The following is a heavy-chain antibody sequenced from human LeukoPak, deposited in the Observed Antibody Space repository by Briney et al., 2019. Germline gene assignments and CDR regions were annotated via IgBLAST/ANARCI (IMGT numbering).Heavy chain of an antibody. D-gene: IGHD4-17*01. CDR3: ARGRGGTTNY. CDR2: IYYSGST. J-gene: IGHJ4*02. CDR1: GASMGGYY. V-gene: IGHV4-59*12. Sequence: SETLSLTCNVSGASMGGYYWSWFRQPPGKGLEWIAYIYYSGSTKYNPSLKSRVTASLDMSKNQFSLKLSSVTAADTAVYYCARGRGGTTNYWGQGTLVTVSS.